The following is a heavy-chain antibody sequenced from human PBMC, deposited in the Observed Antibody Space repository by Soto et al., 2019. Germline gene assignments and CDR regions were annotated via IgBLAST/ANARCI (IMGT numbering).Heavy chain of an antibody. CDR1: GFTFSSYA. J-gene: IGHJ4*02. D-gene: IGHD3-22*01. V-gene: IGHV3-23*01. CDR3: AKDGHFYYGSGYSYFGC. CDR2: ISGSAGST. Sequence: EVQLLESGGGLVQPGGSLRLSCAASGFTFSSYAMSWVGQAPGKGLEWVSTISGSAGSTYYADSVKGRFTISRDNSKNTLYLQMNSLRDEETAIYYCAKDGHFYYGSGYSYFGCWGQGTLVTGSS.